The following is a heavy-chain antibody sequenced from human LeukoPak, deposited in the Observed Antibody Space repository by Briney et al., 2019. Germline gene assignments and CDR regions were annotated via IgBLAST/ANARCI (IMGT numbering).Heavy chain of an antibody. CDR3: ARDAPTSTVTTADY. CDR1: GYIFSTYG. Sequence: GASVKVSCKASGYIFSTYGITWVRQAPGQGLEWMGWISAYNGNTNYAQKLQGRVTMTTDTSTSTAYMELRSLRSDDTAVYYCARDAPTSTVTTADYWGQGTLVTVSS. V-gene: IGHV1-18*01. CDR2: ISAYNGNT. J-gene: IGHJ4*02. D-gene: IGHD4-17*01.